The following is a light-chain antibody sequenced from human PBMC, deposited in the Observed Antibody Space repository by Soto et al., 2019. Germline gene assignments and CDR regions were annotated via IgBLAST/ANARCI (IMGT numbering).Light chain of an antibody. CDR1: QGISNY. CDR3: QKYNSAPRT. V-gene: IGKV1-27*01. Sequence: DIPMTKSPSALSASVEDRVTITCRASQGISNYLAWYQQKPGKVPKLLIYAASTLQSGVPSRFSGSGSGTDFTLTISSLQPEDVATYYCQKYNSAPRTSCQGAKADIK. CDR2: AAS. J-gene: IGKJ1*01.